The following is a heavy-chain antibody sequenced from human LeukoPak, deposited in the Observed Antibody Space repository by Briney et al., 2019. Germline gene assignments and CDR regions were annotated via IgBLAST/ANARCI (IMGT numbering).Heavy chain of an antibody. CDR3: AKGVDVVVVVAAFDC. Sequence: GGSLRLSCSASGFTFRSYAMSWVRQAPGKGLEWVSGISGSGVSTFYADSVKGRFTISRDNSKDTLYLQMNSLRAEDTAVYYCAKGVDVVVVVAAFDCWGQGTLVTVSS. J-gene: IGHJ5*01. CDR1: GFTFRSYA. CDR2: ISGSGVST. V-gene: IGHV3-23*01. D-gene: IGHD2-15*01.